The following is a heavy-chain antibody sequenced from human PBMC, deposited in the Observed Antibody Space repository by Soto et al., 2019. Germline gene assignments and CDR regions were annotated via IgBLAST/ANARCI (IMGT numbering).Heavy chain of an antibody. D-gene: IGHD3-3*01. CDR1: GFSLTTSGVG. J-gene: IGHJ4*02. V-gene: IGHV2-5*02. CDR3: AHRVLRTVFGLVTTTAIYFDL. Sequence: QITLNESGPTVVRPTETLTLTCRFSGFSLTTSGVGVGWIRQSPGKAPEWLALIYWDDDKRYSASLKSRLTITTDTSKNQVVLTVSDLDPTDTATYYCAHRVLRTVFGLVTTTAIYFDLWGQGTPVAVSS. CDR2: IYWDDDK.